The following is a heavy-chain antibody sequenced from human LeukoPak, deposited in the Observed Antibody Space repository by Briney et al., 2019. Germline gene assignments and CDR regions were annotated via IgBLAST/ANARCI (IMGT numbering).Heavy chain of an antibody. Sequence: PSDTLSLTCAVSDDSFSSHYWTWIRQPPGKGLEWIGYISYIGSTNYNPSLKSRVTISIDTSKNEFSLKLTSVTAADTAVYYCARDLVTVTKGFDIWGQGTMVTLSS. CDR1: DDSFSSHY. CDR3: ARDLVTVTKGFDI. J-gene: IGHJ3*02. D-gene: IGHD4-17*01. CDR2: ISYIGST. V-gene: IGHV4-59*11.